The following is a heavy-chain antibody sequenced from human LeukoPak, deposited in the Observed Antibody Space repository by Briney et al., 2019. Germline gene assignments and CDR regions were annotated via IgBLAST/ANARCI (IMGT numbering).Heavy chain of an antibody. CDR3: ARDGPGTGAAAGQIDY. V-gene: IGHV1-69*13. Sequence: ASVKVSCKASGGTFSSYAISWVRQAPGQGLEWMGGIIPIFGTANYAQKFQGRVTITADESTSTAYMELSSLRSEDTAVYYCARDGPGTGAAAGQIDYWGQGTLVTVSS. CDR1: GGTFSSYA. J-gene: IGHJ4*02. CDR2: IIPIFGTA. D-gene: IGHD6-13*01.